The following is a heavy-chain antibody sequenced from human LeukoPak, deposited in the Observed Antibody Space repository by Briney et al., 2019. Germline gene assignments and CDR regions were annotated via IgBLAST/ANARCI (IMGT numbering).Heavy chain of an antibody. D-gene: IGHD1-26*01. CDR2: IYYSGST. J-gene: IGHJ4*02. CDR1: GGSVSSGSYY. Sequence: PSETLSLTCTVSGGSVSSGSYYWGWIRQPPGKGLEWIGSIYYSGSTYYNPSLKSRVTISVDTSKNQFSLKLSSVTAADTAVYYCARHIPVGATSPFDYWGQGTLVTVSS. V-gene: IGHV4-39*01. CDR3: ARHIPVGATSPFDY.